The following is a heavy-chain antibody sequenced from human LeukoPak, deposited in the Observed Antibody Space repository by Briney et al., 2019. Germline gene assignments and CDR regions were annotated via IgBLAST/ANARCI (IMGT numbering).Heavy chain of an antibody. J-gene: IGHJ6*02. D-gene: IGHD3-10*01. Sequence: PGGSLRLSCAASGFTFSSYGMHWVRQAPGKGLEWVAVISYGGSNKYYADSVKGRFTISRDNSKNTLYLQMNSLRAEDTAVYYCAKDAWITMVRGVIIGYGMDVWGQGTTVTVSS. CDR3: AKDAWITMVRGVIIGYGMDV. CDR1: GFTFSSYG. V-gene: IGHV3-30*18. CDR2: ISYGGSNK.